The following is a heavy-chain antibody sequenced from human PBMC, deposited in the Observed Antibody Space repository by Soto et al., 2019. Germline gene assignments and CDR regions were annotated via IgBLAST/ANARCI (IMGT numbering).Heavy chain of an antibody. CDR1: ALTFRNSW. CDR2: INQDGSEK. Sequence: GSLRLSCAASALTFRNSWMSWVRQAPGKGLEWVANINQDGSEKSYVDSVKGRFTISRDRAKNSVYLHLSSLRAGDTAVYFCARGSGSSYFDFWGQEPWSPSPQ. CDR3: ARGSGSSYFDF. D-gene: IGHD3-10*01. J-gene: IGHJ4*01. V-gene: IGHV3-7*01.